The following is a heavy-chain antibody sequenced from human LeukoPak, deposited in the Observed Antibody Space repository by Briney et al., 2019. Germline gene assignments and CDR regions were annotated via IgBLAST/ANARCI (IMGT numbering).Heavy chain of an antibody. Sequence: PSETLSLTCTVSGGSISSYYWSWIRQPAGKGQEWIGRIYTSGSTNYNPSLKSRVTMSVDTSKNQFSLKLSSVTAADTAVYYCARGPSPSYSSGWWVFDYWGQGTLVTVSS. D-gene: IGHD6-19*01. CDR2: IYTSGST. V-gene: IGHV4-4*07. J-gene: IGHJ4*02. CDR1: GGSISSYY. CDR3: ARGPSPSYSSGWWVFDY.